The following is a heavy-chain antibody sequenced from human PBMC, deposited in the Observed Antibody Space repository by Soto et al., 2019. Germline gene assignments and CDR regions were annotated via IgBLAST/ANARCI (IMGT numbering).Heavy chain of an antibody. D-gene: IGHD3-22*01. J-gene: IGHJ3*02. CDR2: INHSGST. CDR3: ASHRRGSGHYFNDAFDI. V-gene: IGHV4-34*01. CDR1: GGSFSGYY. Sequence: SETLSLTCAVYGGSFSGYYWSWIRQPPGKGLEWIGEINHSGSTNYNPSLKSRVTISVDTSKNQFSLKLSSVTAADTAVYYCASHRRGSGHYFNDAFDIWGQGTMVTVSS.